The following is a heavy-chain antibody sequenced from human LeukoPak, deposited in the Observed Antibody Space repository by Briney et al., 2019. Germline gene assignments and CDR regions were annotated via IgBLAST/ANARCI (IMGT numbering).Heavy chain of an antibody. D-gene: IGHD6-13*01. CDR1: GFTFTDYI. CDR2: ISYDGTIE. CDR3: ARGGQQMSDAMDV. J-gene: IGHJ6*02. Sequence: GGSLRLSCVASGFTFTDYIMHWVRQAPGKGLEWVTVISYDGTIEYYADSVKGRFTISKDNSKNRLYLQMNSLRTEDTAVYFCARGGQQMSDAMDVWGQGTTVTVSS. V-gene: IGHV3-30-3*01.